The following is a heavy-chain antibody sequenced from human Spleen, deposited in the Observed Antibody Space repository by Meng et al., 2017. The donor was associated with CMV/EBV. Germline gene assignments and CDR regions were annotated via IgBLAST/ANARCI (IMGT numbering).Heavy chain of an antibody. CDR2: INPSSDST. CDR3: AREYQIFHNNGAFDV. Sequence: ASVKVSCKSSGYTLSNYFLHWVRQAPGQGLEWMGIINPSSDSTTYAPNFQGRISLTTDASRTTVHMELSGLKSEDTAVYYCAREYQIFHNNGAFDVWGHGTMVTVSS. J-gene: IGHJ3*01. V-gene: IGHV1-46*01. D-gene: IGHD2-2*01. CDR1: GYTLSNYF.